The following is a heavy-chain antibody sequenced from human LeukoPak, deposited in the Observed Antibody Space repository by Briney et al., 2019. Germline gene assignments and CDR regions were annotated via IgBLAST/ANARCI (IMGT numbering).Heavy chain of an antibody. CDR1: GYTFSSYD. V-gene: IGHV1-8*01. CDR2: MNPNSGNT. J-gene: IGHJ1*01. D-gene: IGHD6-19*01. Sequence: ASVKVSCKASGYTFSSYDINWVRQATGQGLEWMGWMNPNSGNTGYAQKFQGRLNMTRNTSVDTAYMELSSLRSDDAAVYYCARRVGSGWPVQHWGQGTLVTVSS. CDR3: ARRVGSGWPVQH.